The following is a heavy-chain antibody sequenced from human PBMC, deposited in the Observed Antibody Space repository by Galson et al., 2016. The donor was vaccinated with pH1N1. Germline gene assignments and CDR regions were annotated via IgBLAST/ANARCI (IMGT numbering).Heavy chain of an antibody. CDR1: GFIFSRYG. V-gene: IGHV3-30*18. CDR3: AKEGGPYPVTRGRYSFDY. D-gene: IGHD1-26*01. Sequence: SLRLSCAASGFIFSRYGMHWVRQAPGKGLEWAAVISSEGRVDSYADSVRGRFTIFRDNPRNIVYLKMLGVSIEDTGVYYCAKEGGPYPVTRGRYSFDYWGQGTLVTVAS. J-gene: IGHJ4*02. CDR2: ISSEGRVD.